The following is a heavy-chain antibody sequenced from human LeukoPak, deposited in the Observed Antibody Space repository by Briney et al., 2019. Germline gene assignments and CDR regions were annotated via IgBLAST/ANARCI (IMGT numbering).Heavy chain of an antibody. CDR3: AKDGGGSLEWLPPMDI. J-gene: IGHJ6*02. D-gene: IGHD3-3*01. CDR1: GFTFSSHA. V-gene: IGHV3-23*01. Sequence: GGSLRLSCAASGFTFSSHAMGWVRQAPGKGLEWVSSITGSGASTYYGDSVKGRFTISRDNSKNTLYLQMNRLRAEDTAVYYCAKDGGGSLEWLPPMDIWGQGTTVTVSS. CDR2: ITGSGAST.